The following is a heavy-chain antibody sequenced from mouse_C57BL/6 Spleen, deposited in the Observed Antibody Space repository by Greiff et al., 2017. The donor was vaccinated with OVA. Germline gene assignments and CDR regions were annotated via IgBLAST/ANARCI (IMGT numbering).Heavy chain of an antibody. V-gene: IGHV3-6*01. Sequence: EVQLQESGPGLVKPSQSLSLTCSVTGYSITSGYYWNWIRQFPGNKLEWMGYISYDGSNNYNPSLKNRISITRDTSKNQFFLKLNSVTTEDTATYYCAIYYYGSGGYYYAMDYWGQGTSVTVSS. D-gene: IGHD1-1*01. CDR1: GYSITSGYY. CDR2: ISYDGSN. J-gene: IGHJ4*01. CDR3: AIYYYGSGGYYYAMDY.